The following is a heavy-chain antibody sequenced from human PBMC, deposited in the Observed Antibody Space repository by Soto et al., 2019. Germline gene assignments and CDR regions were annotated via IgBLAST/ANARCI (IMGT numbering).Heavy chain of an antibody. CDR2: ISPSSGHI. D-gene: IGHD2-15*01. V-gene: IGHV3-21*06. CDR1: GFTFSSCT. J-gene: IGHJ6*02. CDR3: SGCSGGACHKYYGMDV. Sequence: EVHLVESGGGLVKPGGSLRLSCAVSGFTFSSCTMNWVRQAPGKGLEWVSSISPSSGHIYYADSVKGRFTISRDNAKYLLFLQMNSLRGEDTAVYYCSGCSGGACHKYYGMDVWGQGTTVTVSS.